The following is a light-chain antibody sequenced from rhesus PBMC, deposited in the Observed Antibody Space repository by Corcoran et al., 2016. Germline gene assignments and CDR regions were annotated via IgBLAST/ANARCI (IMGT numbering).Light chain of an antibody. V-gene: IGKV3-24*04. Sequence: ETLLTQSPATLSLSPGERATLSCRASQSIGTYLAWYQQKPGQAPRLLIHGASSRATGIPDRCSGSGSGKEFTLTISSREPEDVGVYYCQLTRNLSPLTFGGGTKVDLK. J-gene: IGKJ4*01. CDR3: QLTRNLSPLT. CDR1: QSIGTY. CDR2: GAS.